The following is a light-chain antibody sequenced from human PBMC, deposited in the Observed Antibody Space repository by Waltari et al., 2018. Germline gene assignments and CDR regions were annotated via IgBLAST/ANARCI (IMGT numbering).Light chain of an antibody. CDR3: QQYNNWPPPT. Sequence: EIVMTQSPVTLSFSPGERAPLSCRASQSVSSNLAWYQQKPGQAPRLLIYGASTRATGIPARCSGSGSGTEFTLTISSLQSEDFAVYYCQQYNNWPPPTFGQGTKVEIK. CDR1: QSVSSN. J-gene: IGKJ1*01. CDR2: GAS. V-gene: IGKV3D-15*01.